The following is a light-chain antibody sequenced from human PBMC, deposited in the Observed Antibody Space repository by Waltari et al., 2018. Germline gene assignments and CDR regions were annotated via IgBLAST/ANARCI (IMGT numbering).Light chain of an antibody. CDR3: QHYVRLPAT. CDR1: QSVGRTV. V-gene: IGKV3-20*01. J-gene: IGKJ1*01. CDR2: GAS. Sequence: IVLTQSPGTLSLSPGERATLSCRASQSVGRTVAWYQQKTGQAPRLLIYGASNRATGIPDRFSGSGSGTEFSLTISRLDPEDFAVYYCQHYVRLPATFGQGTKVEMK.